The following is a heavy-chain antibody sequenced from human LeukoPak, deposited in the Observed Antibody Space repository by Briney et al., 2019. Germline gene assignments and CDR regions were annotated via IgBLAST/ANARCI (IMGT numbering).Heavy chain of an antibody. CDR1: GASISGTAYY. CDR2: INHSGST. D-gene: IGHD3-9*01. V-gene: IGHV4-34*01. CDR3: ASLRPLLRYFDWPHLGDY. J-gene: IGHJ4*02. Sequence: PSETLSLTCTVSGASISGTAYYWSWIRQPPGKGLEWIGEINHSGSTNYNPSLKSRVTISVDTSKNQFSLKLSSVTAADTAVYYCASLRPLLRYFDWPHLGDYWGQGTLVTVSS.